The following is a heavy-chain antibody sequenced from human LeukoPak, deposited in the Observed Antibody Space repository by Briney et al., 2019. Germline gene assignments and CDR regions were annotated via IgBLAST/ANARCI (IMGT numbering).Heavy chain of an antibody. CDR1: GGTFSSYA. Sequence: ASVKVSCKASGGTFSSYAISWVRQAPGQGLEWMGWINTNTGNPTYAQGFTGRFVFSLDTSVSTAYLQISSLKAEDTAVYYCATLEYTSTEDFDYWGQGTLVTVSS. V-gene: IGHV7-4-1*02. CDR3: ATLEYTSTEDFDY. CDR2: INTNTGNP. D-gene: IGHD6-6*01. J-gene: IGHJ4*02.